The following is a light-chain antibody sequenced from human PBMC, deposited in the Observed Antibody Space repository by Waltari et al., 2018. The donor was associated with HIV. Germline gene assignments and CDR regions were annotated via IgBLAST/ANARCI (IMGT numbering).Light chain of an antibody. Sequence: QSVLTQPPSVSAAPGQKVTISCSGSSSNIGKNSVSWYQHLPGTAPKLLIYDNNKRPSGIPDRLSGSKSGTSATLGITGLQTGDEADYYCGTWDSSLSGGVFGTGTKVTVL. CDR1: SSNIGKNS. CDR3: GTWDSSLSGGV. V-gene: IGLV1-51*01. J-gene: IGLJ1*01. CDR2: DNN.